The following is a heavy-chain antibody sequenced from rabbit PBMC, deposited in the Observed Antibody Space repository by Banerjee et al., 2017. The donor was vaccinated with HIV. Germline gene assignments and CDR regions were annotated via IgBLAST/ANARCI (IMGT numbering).Heavy chain of an antibody. V-gene: IGHV1S40*01. Sequence: QSLEESGGDLVKPGASLTLTCTASGFSFSSSYYMCWVRQAPGKGLEWIACIYAGSSGSAYYASWAKGRFTISKSSSTTVTLQMTSLTAADTATYFCARVDTSDSTYYNLWGPGTLVTVS. J-gene: IGHJ4*01. CDR1: GFSFSSSYY. CDR3: ARVDTSDSTYYNL. CDR2: IYAGSSGSA. D-gene: IGHD1-1*01.